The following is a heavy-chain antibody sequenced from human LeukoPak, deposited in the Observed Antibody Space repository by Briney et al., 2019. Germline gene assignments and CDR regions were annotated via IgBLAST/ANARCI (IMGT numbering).Heavy chain of an antibody. Sequence: PGGSLRLSCAASGFTFSTYAMHWVRQAPGKGLEWVAVISYDGSNKYYADSVKGRFTISRDNSKNTLYLQMNSLRAEDTAVYYCARDPDVGIAVAGYYFDYWGQGTLVTVSS. J-gene: IGHJ4*02. V-gene: IGHV3-30-3*01. D-gene: IGHD6-19*01. CDR2: ISYDGSNK. CDR1: GFTFSTYA. CDR3: ARDPDVGIAVAGYYFDY.